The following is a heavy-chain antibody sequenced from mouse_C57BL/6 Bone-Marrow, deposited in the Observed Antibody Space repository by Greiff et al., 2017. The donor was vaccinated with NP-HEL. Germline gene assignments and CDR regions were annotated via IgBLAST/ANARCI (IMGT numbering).Heavy chain of an antibody. J-gene: IGHJ4*01. CDR1: GYSFTSYW. CDR3: AREAQASYDAMDY. V-gene: IGHV1-69*01. Sequence: QVQLQQPGAELVLPGASVKLSCNASGYSFTSYWMHWVKQRPGQGLEWIGEIDPSDSYTNYNQKFKGKSTLTVDKSSSTAYMQRSSLTSEDSAVYYCAREAQASYDAMDYWGQGTSVTVSS. D-gene: IGHD3-2*02. CDR2: IDPSDSYT.